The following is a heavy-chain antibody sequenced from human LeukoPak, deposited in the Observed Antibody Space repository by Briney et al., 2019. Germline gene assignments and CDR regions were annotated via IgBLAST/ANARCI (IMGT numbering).Heavy chain of an antibody. CDR3: ARELYYDSSGYYFDY. Sequence: GASVKVSCKASGYTFTVYFMHWVRQAPGQGLEWMGWINPNSGGTNYAQKFQGRVTMTRDTSISTAYMELSRLRSDDTAVYYCARELYYDSSGYYFDYWGQGTLVTVSS. D-gene: IGHD3-22*01. CDR1: GYTFTVYF. V-gene: IGHV1-2*02. J-gene: IGHJ4*02. CDR2: INPNSGGT.